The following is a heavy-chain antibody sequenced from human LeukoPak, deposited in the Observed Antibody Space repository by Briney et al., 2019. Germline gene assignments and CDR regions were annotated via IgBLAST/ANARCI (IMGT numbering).Heavy chain of an antibody. V-gene: IGHV3-23*01. CDR2: IIDTGYT. Sequence: GGSLTLSCAASGLIFNIFSMTWVRLAPEGGLGWDASIIDTGYTYSADSVKGRFTITRDNSKSTLYLQMKSLRSEDTAVYYCAKGPLYNIAGSYGWGQGTLVTVSS. J-gene: IGHJ4*02. CDR3: AKGPLYNIAGSYG. CDR1: GLIFNIFS. D-gene: IGHD1-26*01.